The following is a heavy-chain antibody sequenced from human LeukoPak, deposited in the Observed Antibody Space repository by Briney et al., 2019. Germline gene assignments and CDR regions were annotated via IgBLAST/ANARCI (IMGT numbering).Heavy chain of an antibody. D-gene: IGHD3-22*01. CDR2: IKQDGSEK. CDR1: GFTFSSYW. CDR3: ARASTRLIVVASDY. V-gene: IGHV3-7*01. J-gene: IGHJ4*02. Sequence: GGSLRLSCAASGFTFSSYWMSWVRQAPGKGLEWVANIKQDGSEKYYVDSVKGRFTISRDNAKNSLCLQMNSLRAEDTAVYYCARASTRLIVVASDYWGQGTLVTVSS.